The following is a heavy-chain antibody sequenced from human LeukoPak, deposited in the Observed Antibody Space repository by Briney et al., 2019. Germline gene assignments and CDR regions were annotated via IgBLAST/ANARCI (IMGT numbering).Heavy chain of an antibody. J-gene: IGHJ4*02. CDR2: IKQDGTEK. V-gene: IGHV3-7*01. D-gene: IGHD4-17*01. CDR1: GFTFSTYW. CDR3: ARDKGAATVTTFHY. Sequence: GGSLRLSCAASGFTFSTYWMSWVRQAPGKGLEWVANIKQDGTEKYYVDSVKGRFTISRDNAKNSLYLQMNSLRAEDTAVYYCARDKGAATVTTFHYWGQGTLVTVSS.